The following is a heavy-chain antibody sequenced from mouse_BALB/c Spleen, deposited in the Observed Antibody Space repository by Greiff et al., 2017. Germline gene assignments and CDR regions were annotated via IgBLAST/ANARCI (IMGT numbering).Heavy chain of an antibody. CDR1: GYTFTSYT. V-gene: IGHV1-4*01. CDR2: INPSSGYT. J-gene: IGHJ3*01. D-gene: IGHD2-4*01. Sequence: QVQLQQSGAELARPGASVKMSCKASGYTFTSYTMHWVKQRPGQGLEWIGYINPSSGYTNYNQKFKDKATLTADKSSSTAYMQLSSLTSEDSAVYYCAHMITTAWFAYWGQGTLVTVSA. CDR3: AHMITTAWFAY.